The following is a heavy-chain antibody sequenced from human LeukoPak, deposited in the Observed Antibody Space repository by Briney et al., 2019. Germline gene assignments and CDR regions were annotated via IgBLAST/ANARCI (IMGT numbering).Heavy chain of an antibody. D-gene: IGHD3-3*01. V-gene: IGHV3-73*01. CDR2: IRSKANSYAT. CDR3: TSERYDFWSGYPNDY. CDR1: GFTFSGSA. Sequence: VGSLRLSCAASGFTFSGSAMHWVRQASGKGLEWVGRIRSKANSYATAYAASGKGRFTISRDDSYLQMNSLKTEDTAVYYCTSERYDFWSGYPNDYWGQGTLVTVPS. J-gene: IGHJ4*02.